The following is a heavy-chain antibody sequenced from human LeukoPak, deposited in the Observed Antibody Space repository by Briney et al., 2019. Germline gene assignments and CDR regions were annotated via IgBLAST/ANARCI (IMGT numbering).Heavy chain of an antibody. CDR3: AKAQAAAGRNWFDP. CDR1: GFTFSSYA. D-gene: IGHD6-13*01. J-gene: IGHJ5*02. CDR2: ISGSGGST. V-gene: IGHV3-23*01. Sequence: QPGGSLRLSCAASGFTFSSYAMSWVRQAPGKGLEWVSAISGSGGSTYYADSVKGRFTISRDNSKNTLYLQMSSLRTEDTAVYYCAKAQAAAGRNWFDPWGQGTLVTVSS.